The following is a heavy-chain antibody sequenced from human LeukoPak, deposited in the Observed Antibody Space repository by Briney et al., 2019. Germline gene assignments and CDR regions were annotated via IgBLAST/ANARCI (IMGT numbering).Heavy chain of an antibody. J-gene: IGHJ3*01. Sequence: GGSLRLSCAATGFTFDRYAMNWVRQAPGKGLEWVSDITGSSSGTYYADSVKGRFTISRDNAKNTLYLQMNSLRDEDTAVYYCARALIKDALDAWGQGTMVTVSS. CDR3: ARALIKDALDA. D-gene: IGHD3-16*01. V-gene: IGHV3-23*01. CDR2: ITGSSSGT. CDR1: GFTFDRYA.